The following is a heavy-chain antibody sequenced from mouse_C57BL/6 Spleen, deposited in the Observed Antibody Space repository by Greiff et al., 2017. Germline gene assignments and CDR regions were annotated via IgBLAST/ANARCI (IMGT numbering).Heavy chain of an antibody. CDR3: ARNSELDY. Sequence: VQLQQSGPELVKPGASVKISCKASGYAFSSSWMNWVKQRPGKGLEWIGRIYPGDGDTNYNGKFKGKATLTADKSSSTAYMQLSSLTSEDSAVYFCARNSELDYWGQGTTLTVSS. J-gene: IGHJ2*01. V-gene: IGHV1-82*01. CDR1: GYAFSSSW. CDR2: IYPGDGDT.